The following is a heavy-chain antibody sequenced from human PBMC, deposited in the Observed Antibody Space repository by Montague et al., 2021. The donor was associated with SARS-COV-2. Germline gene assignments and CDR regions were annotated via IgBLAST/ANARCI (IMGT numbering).Heavy chain of an antibody. CDR1: GFSLSTSGMC. CDR2: IDWDDDK. Sequence: TLSLTCTFSGFSLSTSGMCVSWIRQPPGKALEWLALIDWDDDKYYSTSLRTRLTISKGTSKNQVVLTMTNMDPVDTATYYCARIRDYDILTGSYSGFDYWGQGTLVTVSS. V-gene: IGHV2-70*01. CDR3: ARIRDYDILTGSYSGFDY. J-gene: IGHJ4*02. D-gene: IGHD3-9*01.